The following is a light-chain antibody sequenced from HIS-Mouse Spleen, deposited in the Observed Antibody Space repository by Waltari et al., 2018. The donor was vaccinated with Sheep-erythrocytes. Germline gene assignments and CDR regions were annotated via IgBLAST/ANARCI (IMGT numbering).Light chain of an antibody. V-gene: IGLV2-23*01. CDR1: SSDVGSYNL. Sequence: QSALTQPASVSGSPGQSITIPCTATSSDVGSYNLVSWYQQHPGKAPNLMIYEGSKRPSGFSNRFSGSKSGNTASLTISGLQAEDEADYYCCSYAGSSTPWVFGGGTKLTVL. CDR3: CSYAGSSTPWV. J-gene: IGLJ3*02. CDR2: EGS.